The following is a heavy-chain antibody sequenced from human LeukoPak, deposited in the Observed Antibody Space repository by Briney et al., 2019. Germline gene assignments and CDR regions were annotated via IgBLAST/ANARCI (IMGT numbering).Heavy chain of an antibody. D-gene: IGHD3-9*01. CDR3: ARGNYEFLAGYLSRFDP. J-gene: IGHJ5*02. V-gene: IGHV3-33*08. Sequence: PGGSLRLSCAASGFTISRYGMHWVRQAPGKGLEWVAVTWYDGSNEYYADSVKGRFTISRDNSKNIVYLQMNNLRAEDTAVYYCARGNYEFLAGYLSRFDPWGQGSRVTVSS. CDR2: TWYDGSNE. CDR1: GFTISRYG.